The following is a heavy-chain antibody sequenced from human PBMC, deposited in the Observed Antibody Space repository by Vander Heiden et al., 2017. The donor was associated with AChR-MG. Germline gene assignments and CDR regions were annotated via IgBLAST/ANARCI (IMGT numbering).Heavy chain of an antibody. J-gene: IGHJ5*02. D-gene: IGHD3-10*01. Sequence: QVQLQESGPGLVQPSQTLSLNCTVSGGSISLCHYYWSWIRQPPGKGLEWIGYIYYSGSTYYNPSLKSRVTISVDTSKNQFSLKLSSVTAADTAVYYCARSSITMVRGRYTNWFDPWGQGTLVTVSS. V-gene: IGHV4-30-4*01. CDR2: IYYSGST. CDR3: ARSSITMVRGRYTNWFDP. CDR1: GGSISLCHYY.